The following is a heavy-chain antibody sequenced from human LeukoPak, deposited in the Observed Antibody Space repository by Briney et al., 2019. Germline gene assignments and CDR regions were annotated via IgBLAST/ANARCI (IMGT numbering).Heavy chain of an antibody. CDR3: AREYDFWTGTDFSRGWLDP. CDR2: IHSGGTT. V-gene: IGHV4-4*07. Sequence: SETLSLTCTVSGGSIGDDYFTWIRQPAGKGLEWIGRIHSGGTTNYNPSLMSRVTLSIDTSKKQISLRLTSMTAADTALYYCAREYDFWTGTDFSRGWLDPWGQGILVTVSS. J-gene: IGHJ5*02. D-gene: IGHD3-3*01. CDR1: GGSIGDDY.